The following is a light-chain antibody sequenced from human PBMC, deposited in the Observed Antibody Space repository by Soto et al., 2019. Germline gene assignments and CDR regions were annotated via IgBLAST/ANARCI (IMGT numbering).Light chain of an antibody. J-gene: IGKJ1*01. V-gene: IGKV3-20*01. CDR2: GAS. Sequence: EIVLTQSPGTLSLSPGERATLSCRASQSVTSNYLAWYQQKPGQAPRLLLFGASTRDTGIPDRFSGSGSGTDFTLTSRRLESEDFAVYYCQQYGSSPGTFGQGTKVDIK. CDR3: QQYGSSPGT. CDR1: QSVTSNY.